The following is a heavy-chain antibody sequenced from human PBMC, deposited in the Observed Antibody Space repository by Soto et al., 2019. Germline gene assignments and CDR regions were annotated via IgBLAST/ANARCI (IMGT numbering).Heavy chain of an antibody. CDR2: IYYSGST. J-gene: IGHJ5*02. CDR1: GGSISSSSTY. D-gene: IGHD2-15*01. Sequence: SETLSLTCNVPGGSISSSSTYWGWIRQPPEKGLEWIACIYYSGSTHYNPSLRSRLTLSVDTSRNQLSLNLTSVTAADTAVYYCVRGGIAGHWFDPWGQGILVTVSS. CDR3: VRGGIAGHWFDP. V-gene: IGHV4-39*07.